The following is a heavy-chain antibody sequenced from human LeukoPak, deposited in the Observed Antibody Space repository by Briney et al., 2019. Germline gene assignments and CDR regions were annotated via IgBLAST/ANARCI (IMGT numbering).Heavy chain of an antibody. D-gene: IGHD3-10*01. Sequence: GGPLSLPCAASGFTFSSYSMHWLRQSPGKGLVWVSYISSSSITIYYANSVKGRFSISRDHAKNSLYLQMNSLRAEDTAVYYCARPPALWFGEFDAFDIWGQGTMVTVSA. V-gene: IGHV3-48*01. J-gene: IGHJ3*02. CDR1: GFTFSSYS. CDR3: ARPPALWFGEFDAFDI. CDR2: ISSSSITI.